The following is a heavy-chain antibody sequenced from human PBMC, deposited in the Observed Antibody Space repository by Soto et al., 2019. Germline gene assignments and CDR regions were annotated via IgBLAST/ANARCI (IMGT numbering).Heavy chain of an antibody. V-gene: IGHV1-2*02. CDR2: INPNSGGT. Sequence: GASVKVSCKASGYTFTGYYMHWVRQAPGQGLEWMGWINPNSGGTNYAQKFQGRVTMTRDTSISTAYMELSRLRSDDTAVYYCARDRNRASGPQRQGPGNWGQGTLVTVSS. CDR3: ARDRNRASGPQRQGPGN. CDR1: GYTFTGYY. D-gene: IGHD5-12*01. J-gene: IGHJ4*02.